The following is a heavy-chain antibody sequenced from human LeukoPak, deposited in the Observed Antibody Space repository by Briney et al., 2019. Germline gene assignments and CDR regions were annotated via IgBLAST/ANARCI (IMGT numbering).Heavy chain of an antibody. CDR1: GGSIRGYY. V-gene: IGHV4-59*01. Sequence: SETLSLTCTVSGGSIRGYYWSWIRQSPGKGLEWIGFIYHSGTTTYSPSLKSRVTISVDTSNSQFSLELSTVTAADTAVYYCARGWDTGYSYYGMDVWGQGTTVTVSS. CDR3: ARGWDTGYSYYGMDV. CDR2: IYHSGTT. J-gene: IGHJ6*02. D-gene: IGHD5-18*01.